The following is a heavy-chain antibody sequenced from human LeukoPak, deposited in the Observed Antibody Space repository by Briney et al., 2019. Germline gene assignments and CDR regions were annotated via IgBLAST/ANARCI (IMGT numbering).Heavy chain of an antibody. D-gene: IGHD1-26*01. CDR1: GYTFTGYY. V-gene: IGHV1-69*10. J-gene: IGHJ5*02. CDR2: IIPILGIA. CDR3: ARDHSGNWFDP. Sequence: SVKVSCKASGYTFTGYYMHWVRQAPGQGLEWMGWIIPILGIANYAQKFQGRVTITADKSTSTAYMELSSLRSEDTAVYYCARDHSGNWFDPWGQGTLVTASS.